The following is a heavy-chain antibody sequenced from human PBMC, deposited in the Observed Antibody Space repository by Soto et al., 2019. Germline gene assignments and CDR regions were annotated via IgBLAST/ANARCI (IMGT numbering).Heavy chain of an antibody. Sequence: SETLSLTCTVSGGSISSGGYYWSWIRQHPGKGLEWIGYIYYSGSTYYNPSLKSRVTISVDTFKNQFSLKLSSVTAADTVVYYCAREGGLLWLGELRVECWFDPWGQGTLVTVSS. D-gene: IGHD3-10*01. CDR3: AREGGLLWLGELRVECWFDP. CDR2: IYYSGST. CDR1: GGSISSGGYY. J-gene: IGHJ5*02. V-gene: IGHV4-31*03.